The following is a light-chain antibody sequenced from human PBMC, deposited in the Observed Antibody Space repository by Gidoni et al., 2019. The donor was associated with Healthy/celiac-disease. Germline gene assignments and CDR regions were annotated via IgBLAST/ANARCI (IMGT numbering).Light chain of an antibody. Sequence: DIVMTQSPLSLPVTPGEPASISCTSSQSLLHSNVYTYLDWYLQKPGQSPQLLIYLGSNRAAGVPDRFSGRGSGTDFTLKISRVEAEDVGVYYCMQALQTPRTFGQXTKLEIK. J-gene: IGKJ2*01. V-gene: IGKV2-28*01. CDR1: QSLLHSNVYTY. CDR2: LGS. CDR3: MQALQTPRT.